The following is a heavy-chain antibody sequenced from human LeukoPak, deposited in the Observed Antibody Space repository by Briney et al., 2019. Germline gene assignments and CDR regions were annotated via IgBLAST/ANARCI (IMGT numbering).Heavy chain of an antibody. CDR1: GFTFSSYG. V-gene: IGHV3-30*18. CDR3: AKDINRGVAGTGDY. D-gene: IGHD6-19*01. Sequence: PGRSLRLSCAASGFTFSSYGMHWVRQAPGKGLEWVAVISYDGSNKYYADSVKGRFTISRDNAKNSLYLQMNSLRAEDTALYYCAKDINRGVAGTGDYWGQGTLVTVSS. CDR2: ISYDGSNK. J-gene: IGHJ4*02.